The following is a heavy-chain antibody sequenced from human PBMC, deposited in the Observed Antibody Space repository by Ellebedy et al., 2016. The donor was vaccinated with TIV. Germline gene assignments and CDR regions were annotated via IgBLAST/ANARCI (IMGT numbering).Heavy chain of an antibody. CDR2: FRGSGGYT. CDR3: VKGYGMDV. Sequence: GGSLRLSXAASGFTFSNYAMGWVRQAAGKGLEWVSVFRGSGGYTSYADSVKGRFTISRDNSKNALYLQMNSLRAEDTAVYYCVKGYGMDVWGQGTTVTVSS. V-gene: IGHV3-23*01. CDR1: GFTFSNYA. J-gene: IGHJ6*02.